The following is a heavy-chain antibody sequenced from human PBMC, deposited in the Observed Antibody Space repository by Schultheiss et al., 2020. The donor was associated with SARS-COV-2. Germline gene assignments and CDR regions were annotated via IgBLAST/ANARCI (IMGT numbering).Heavy chain of an antibody. Sequence: GESLKISCAASGFTFSSYEMNWVRQAPGKGLEWVSYISSSGSTIYYADSVKGRVTISRDKAKNSLYLQMNSLRAEDTAVYYCARDDLPYCISTTCYIAGIYWGQGTLVTVSS. CDR3: ARDDLPYCISTTCYIAGIY. V-gene: IGHV3-48*03. CDR1: GFTFSSYE. CDR2: ISSSGSTI. D-gene: IGHD2-2*02. J-gene: IGHJ4*02.